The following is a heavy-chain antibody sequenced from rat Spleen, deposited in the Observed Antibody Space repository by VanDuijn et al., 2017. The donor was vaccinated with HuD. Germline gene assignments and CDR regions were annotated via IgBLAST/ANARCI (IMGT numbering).Heavy chain of an antibody. CDR3: ARKGILRPGGDYSDY. CDR2: ITTGGSNT. Sequence: EVQLVESGGGFVQPGRSLKLSCAVSGFTFSNYGMAWVRQTPTKGLEWVASITTGGSNTYYRDSVKGRFTVSRDNAKNTQYLQMDSLRSEDTASYFCARKGILRPGGDYSDYWGQGVMVTVSS. CDR1: GFTFSNYG. J-gene: IGHJ2*01. V-gene: IGHV5S14*01. D-gene: IGHD1-6*01.